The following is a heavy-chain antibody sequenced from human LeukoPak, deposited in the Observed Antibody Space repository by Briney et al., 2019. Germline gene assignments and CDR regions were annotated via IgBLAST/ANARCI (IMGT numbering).Heavy chain of an antibody. J-gene: IGHJ4*02. CDR2: IYPGDSDT. CDR3: ARRYGRPFDY. CDR1: ESPFNRYW. D-gene: IGHD4-17*01. V-gene: IGHV5-51*01. Sequence: GESLKISFKGSESPFNRYWIAWGRPRPGKGVEWMGIIYPGDSDTRYSPSFQGQVTISADKSTSTAYLQWSSLKASDTAMYYCARRYGRPFDYWGQGTPVTVSS.